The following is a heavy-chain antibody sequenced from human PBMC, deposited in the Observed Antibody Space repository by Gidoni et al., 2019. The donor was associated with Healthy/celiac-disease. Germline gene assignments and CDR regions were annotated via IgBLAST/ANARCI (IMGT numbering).Heavy chain of an antibody. J-gene: IGHJ6*02. CDR1: GFTFSRYA. CDR3: AKDGPHSYGYYYYGMDV. D-gene: IGHD5-18*01. CDR2: ISGSGGST. Sequence: EVQLLESGGGLVQPGGSLRLSCAASGFTFSRYAMSWVRQAPGKGLEWVSAISGSGGSTYYADSVKGRFTISRDNSKNTLYLQMNSLRAEDTAVYYCAKDGPHSYGYYYYGMDVWGQGTTVTVSS. V-gene: IGHV3-23*01.